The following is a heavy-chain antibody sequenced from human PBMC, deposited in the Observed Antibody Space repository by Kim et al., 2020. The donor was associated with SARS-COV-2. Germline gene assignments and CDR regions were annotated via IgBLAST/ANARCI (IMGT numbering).Heavy chain of an antibody. Sequence: GGSLRLSCAASGFTFSNYAMHWVRQAPGNGLEFFSTSSSNGGGTYYANSVKGRFTVSRDNSKHTLYLQMGSLRPEDMAVYYCARDHGGTVFPCVMDFWG. CDR2: SSSNGGGT. J-gene: IGHJ6*03. CDR1: GFTFSNYA. CDR3: ARDHGGTVFPCVMDF. D-gene: IGHD1-7*01. V-gene: IGHV3-64*01.